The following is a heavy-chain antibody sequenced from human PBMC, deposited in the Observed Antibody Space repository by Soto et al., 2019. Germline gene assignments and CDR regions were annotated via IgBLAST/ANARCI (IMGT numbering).Heavy chain of an antibody. CDR2: IIPIFGIA. V-gene: IGHV1-69*13. CDR3: ASPPVTGAYWFDP. D-gene: IGHD4-4*01. J-gene: IGHJ5*02. CDR1: GGTFSSYA. Sequence: ASVKVSCKASGGTFSSYAISWVRQAPGQGLEWMGGIIPIFGIANYAQKFQGRVTITADESTSTAYMELSSLRSEDTAVYYCASPPVTGAYWFDPWGQGTLVTVSS.